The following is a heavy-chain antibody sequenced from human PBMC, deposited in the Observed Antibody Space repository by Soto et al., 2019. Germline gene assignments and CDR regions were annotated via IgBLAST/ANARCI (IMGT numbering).Heavy chain of an antibody. CDR1: GFSFSDNL. V-gene: IGHV1-3*01. Sequence: QVQLVQSGAEVRKPGASVNISCRASGFSFSDNLINWVRQAPGQSLEWMGWINPDNGNTRYSQTLQGRVTISRHSSASIAYVEGSDLTTEDTAVYYCARDILSVGPRANDAFDGWGQGTMVTVSS. CDR2: INPDNGNT. J-gene: IGHJ3*01. CDR3: ARDILSVGPRANDAFDG. D-gene: IGHD2-8*02.